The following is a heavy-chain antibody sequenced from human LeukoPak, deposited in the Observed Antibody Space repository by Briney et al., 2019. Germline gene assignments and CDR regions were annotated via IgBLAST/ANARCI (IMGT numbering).Heavy chain of an antibody. V-gene: IGHV4-39*01. Sequence: SETLSLTCTVSGGSISNTADYWGWIRQPPGKGLEWIGSFYYSGCTYYNPSLKSRVTISVDTSKNHFSLKVNSVTAADTAVYYCVRHDLWGQGTLVTVSS. CDR3: VRHDL. CDR2: FYYSGCT. CDR1: GGSISNTADY. J-gene: IGHJ4*02.